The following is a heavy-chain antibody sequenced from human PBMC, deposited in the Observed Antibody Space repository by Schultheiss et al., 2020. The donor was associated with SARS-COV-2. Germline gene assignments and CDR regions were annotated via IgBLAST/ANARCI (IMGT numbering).Heavy chain of an antibody. Sequence: GGSLRLSCAASGFTVSSNYMSWVRLAPGKGLEWVSAISGSGGSTYYADSVKGRFTISRDNAKNSLYLQMNSLRAEDTAVYYCARVKMDVWGQGTTVTVSS. D-gene: IGHD4-23*01. V-gene: IGHV3-23*01. CDR2: ISGSGGST. J-gene: IGHJ6*02. CDR3: ARVKMDV. CDR1: GFTVSSNY.